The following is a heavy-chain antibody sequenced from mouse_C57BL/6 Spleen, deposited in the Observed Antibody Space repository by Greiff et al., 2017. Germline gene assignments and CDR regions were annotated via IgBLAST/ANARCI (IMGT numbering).Heavy chain of an antibody. D-gene: IGHD2-3*01. J-gene: IGHJ3*01. Sequence: VQLQQPGAELVKPGASVKLSCKASGYTFTSSWMHWVKQRPGQGLEWIGMIHPNSGSTNYNEKFQSKATLTVDKSSSTAYMQLSSLTSEDSAVYYCAREGLYDGYPFAYWGQGTPVTVSA. CDR1: GYTFTSSW. CDR2: IHPNSGST. CDR3: AREGLYDGYPFAY. V-gene: IGHV1-64*01.